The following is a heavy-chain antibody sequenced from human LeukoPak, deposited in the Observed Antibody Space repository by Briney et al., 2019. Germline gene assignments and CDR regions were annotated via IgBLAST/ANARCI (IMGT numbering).Heavy chain of an antibody. J-gene: IGHJ4*01. D-gene: IGHD1-26*01. V-gene: IGHV5-51*01. Sequence: GESLKISCKASGYSYINYWIGWVRPMPGKGLEWMGIIYPGDSDTRYSPSFQGEVAISADKSISTAYLQWSSLKASDTAMYYCARDIVGATGVFDYWGQGTLVTVSS. CDR2: IYPGDSDT. CDR3: ARDIVGATGVFDY. CDR1: GYSYINYW.